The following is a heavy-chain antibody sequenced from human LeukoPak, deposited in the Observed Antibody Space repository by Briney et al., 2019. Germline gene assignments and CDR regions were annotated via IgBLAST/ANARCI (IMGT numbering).Heavy chain of an antibody. J-gene: IGHJ4*02. CDR2: IYSTGRS. Sequence: SETLSLTCTVSGGSISNYFWSWVRQPAGKGLEWIGRIYSTGRSDYNPSLKSRITMSVDTSKNQFSLKLSSVTAADTAVYYCARDGPRSGYDLGHFDNLGQGTLVTASS. D-gene: IGHD5-12*01. CDR1: GGSISNYF. CDR3: ARDGPRSGYDLGHFDN. V-gene: IGHV4-4*07.